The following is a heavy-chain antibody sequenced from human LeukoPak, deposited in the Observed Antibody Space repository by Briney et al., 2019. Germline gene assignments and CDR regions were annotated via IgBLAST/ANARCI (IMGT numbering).Heavy chain of an antibody. V-gene: IGHV3-30*14. CDR1: GFTFSSYA. Sequence: GRSLRLSCATSGFTFSSYAMYWARQAPGKGLEWVAVMSSDGSNKYHAESVRGRFTISRDNSRNTLFLHMSSLRAEDTAVYYCARSGPYGDFDYWGQGTLVAVYS. J-gene: IGHJ4*01. CDR3: ARSGPYGDFDY. D-gene: IGHD4-17*01. CDR2: MSSDGSNK.